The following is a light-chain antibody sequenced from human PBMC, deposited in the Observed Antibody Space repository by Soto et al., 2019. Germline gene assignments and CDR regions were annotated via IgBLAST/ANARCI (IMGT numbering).Light chain of an antibody. CDR1: QSVSSY. CDR3: QQRSNWPPIT. V-gene: IGKV3-11*01. J-gene: IGKJ5*01. Sequence: ETVMTQSLVTLSVSPGERATLSCRSSQSVSSYLAWYQQKPGQAPRLLIYDASNRATGIPARFSGSGSGTDFTLTIRGLEPEDFAVYYCQQRSNWPPITFGQGTRLEI. CDR2: DAS.